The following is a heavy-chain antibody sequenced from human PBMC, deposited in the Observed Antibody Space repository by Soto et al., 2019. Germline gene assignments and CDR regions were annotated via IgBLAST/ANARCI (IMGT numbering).Heavy chain of an antibody. CDR2: IIPIFGTA. V-gene: IGHV1-69*13. J-gene: IGHJ4*02. CDR3: ARVHKPYYDILTGYSPPQY. CDR1: GGTFSSYA. D-gene: IGHD3-9*01. Sequence: SVKVSCKXSGGTFSSYAISWVRQAPGQGLEWMGGIIPIFGTANYAQKFQGRVTITADESTSTAYMELSSLRSEDTAVYYCARVHKPYYDILTGYSPPQYWGQGTLVTVSS.